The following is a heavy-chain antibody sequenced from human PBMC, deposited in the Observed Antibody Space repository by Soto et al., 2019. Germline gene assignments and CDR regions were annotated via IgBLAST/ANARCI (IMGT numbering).Heavy chain of an antibody. CDR2: ISPRSGGT. V-gene: IGHV1-2*02. J-gene: IGHJ4*02. CDR1: GYTFSDYY. D-gene: IGHD3-9*01. CDR3: ARPPGYISDWYYFDL. Sequence: SVKGSWKTAGYTFSDYYMHWVRQAPGQGFEWMGRISPRSGGTNYAQKFQGRVTMTWDTSLNTAYMELSSLISEDTAVYYFARPPGYISDWYYFDLWGQGTLVTVSS.